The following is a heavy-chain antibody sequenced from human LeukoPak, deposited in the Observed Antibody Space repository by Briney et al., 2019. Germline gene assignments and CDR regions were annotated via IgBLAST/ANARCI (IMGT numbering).Heavy chain of an antibody. V-gene: IGHV3-7*01. CDR3: ARDRRVYYGSGPNAFDI. J-gene: IGHJ3*02. CDR1: GFTFSSRDW. CDR2: IKQDGSEK. Sequence: GGSLRLSCVASGFTFSSRDWMTWVRQAPGKGLEWVANIKQDGSEKNYVDSVKGRFTISRDNAKNSVDLQMNSLRAEDTAVYYCARDRRVYYGSGPNAFDIWGQGTMVTVSS. D-gene: IGHD3-10*01.